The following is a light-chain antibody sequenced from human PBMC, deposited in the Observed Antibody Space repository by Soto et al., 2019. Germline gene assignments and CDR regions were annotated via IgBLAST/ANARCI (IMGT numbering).Light chain of an antibody. CDR1: IGHRTYA. J-gene: IGLJ2*01. V-gene: IGLV4-69*01. CDR2: INSDGSH. Sequence: QLVLTQSPSVSASLGASVNLTCTLSIGHRTYAIAWHQVQSGKGPRFLMTINSDGSHNRGDGVPARFSGASFGAERFLIISSLQSDDETDYYCQTWGPGIVVFGGGTKLTVL. CDR3: QTWGPGIVV.